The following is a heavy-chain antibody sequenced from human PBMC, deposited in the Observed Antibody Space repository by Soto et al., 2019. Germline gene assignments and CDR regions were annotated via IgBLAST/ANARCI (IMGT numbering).Heavy chain of an antibody. J-gene: IGHJ2*01. CDR1: GFTFGDYA. CDR3: TTAYGDNSVAYFDL. Sequence: EVQLVESGGGLVQPGRSLRLSCTASGFTFGDYAMSWFRQAPGKGLEWVGFIRSKAYGGTTEYAASVKGRFTISRDDSKSIAYLQMNSLKTEDTAVYYCTTAYGDNSVAYFDLWGRGTLVTVSS. V-gene: IGHV3-49*03. CDR2: IRSKAYGGTT. D-gene: IGHD4-17*01.